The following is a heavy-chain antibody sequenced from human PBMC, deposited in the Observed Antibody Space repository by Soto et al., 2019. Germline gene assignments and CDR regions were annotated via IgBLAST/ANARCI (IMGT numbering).Heavy chain of an antibody. D-gene: IGHD2-15*01. CDR2: INPNSGGT. J-gene: IGHJ3*02. CDR3: ARVGCSGGSCYSSDAFDI. V-gene: IGHV1-2*04. CDR1: GYTFTGYY. Sequence: QVPLVQSGAEVKKPGASVKVSCKASGYTFTGYYMHWVRQAPGQGLEWMGWINPNSGGTNYAQKFQGWVTMTRDTSISTAYMELSRLRSDDTAVYYCARVGCSGGSCYSSDAFDIWGQGTMVTVSS.